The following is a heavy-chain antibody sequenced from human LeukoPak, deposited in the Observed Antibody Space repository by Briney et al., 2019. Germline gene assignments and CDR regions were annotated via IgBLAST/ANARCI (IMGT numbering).Heavy chain of an antibody. CDR3: ARDSFAYGGPRGFDY. V-gene: IGHV1-69*04. D-gene: IGHD3-10*01. Sequence: ASVKVSCKASGGTFSSYAISWVRQAPGQGLEWMGRIIPILGIANYAQKFQGRVTITADKSTSTAYMELSSLRSEDTAVYYCARDSFAYGGPRGFDYWGQGTLVTVSS. J-gene: IGHJ4*02. CDR1: GGTFSSYA. CDR2: IIPILGIA.